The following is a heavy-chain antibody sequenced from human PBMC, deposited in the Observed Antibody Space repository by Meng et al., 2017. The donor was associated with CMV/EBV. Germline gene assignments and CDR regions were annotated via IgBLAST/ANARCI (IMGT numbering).Heavy chain of an antibody. V-gene: IGHV1-2*02. CDR3: ARGSNATRITIFGVVNY. Sequence: ASVTVSCKASGYTFTGYYMHWVRQAPGQGLEWMGWINPNSGGTNYAQKFQGRVTMTRDTSISTAYMELSRLRSDDTAVYYCARGSNATRITIFGVVNYWGQGTLVTVSS. J-gene: IGHJ4*02. D-gene: IGHD3-3*01. CDR2: INPNSGGT. CDR1: GYTFTGYY.